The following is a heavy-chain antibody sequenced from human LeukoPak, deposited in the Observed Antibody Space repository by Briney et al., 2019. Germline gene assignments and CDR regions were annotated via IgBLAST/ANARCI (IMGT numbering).Heavy chain of an antibody. D-gene: IGHD7-27*01. V-gene: IGHV1-46*01. CDR3: ARDFAWGSGGAPIDDNWLDP. Sequence: ASVKVSRKVSGYTLTELSMHWVRQAPGQGLDWMGIINPSGGSTSYAQKFQGRVTMTRDTSTSTAYMELRSLRFDDTAVYYCARDFAWGSGGAPIDDNWLDPWGQGTLVTVSS. J-gene: IGHJ5*02. CDR1: GYTLTELS. CDR2: INPSGGST.